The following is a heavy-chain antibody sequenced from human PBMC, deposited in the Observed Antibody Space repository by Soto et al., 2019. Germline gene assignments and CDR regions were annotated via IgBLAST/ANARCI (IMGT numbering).Heavy chain of an antibody. V-gene: IGHV4-4*07. CDR1: GGSISSYY. CDR2: IYTSGST. Sequence: QVQLQESGPGLVKPSETLSLTCTVSGGSISSYYWSWIRQPAGKGLEWIGRIYTSGSTNYNPSLKSRVSMSVDTSKNQFSLKLGSVTAADAPVYFCARDLAGGFDYWGQGTLVTVSS. CDR3: ARDLAGGFDY. J-gene: IGHJ4*02. D-gene: IGHD1-26*01.